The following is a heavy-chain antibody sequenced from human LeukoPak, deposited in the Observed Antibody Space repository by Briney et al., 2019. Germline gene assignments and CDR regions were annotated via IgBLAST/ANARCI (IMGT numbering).Heavy chain of an antibody. CDR2: IIPIFGTA. Sequence: GASVKVSCKASGGTFSSYAISWVRQAPGQGLEWMGGIIPIFGTANYAQKFQGRVTITADESTSTAYMELSSLRSEDTAVYYCAGDGSGSYYPNFDYWGQGTLVTVSS. J-gene: IGHJ4*02. CDR1: GGTFSSYA. V-gene: IGHV1-69*13. D-gene: IGHD3-10*01. CDR3: AGDGSGSYYPNFDY.